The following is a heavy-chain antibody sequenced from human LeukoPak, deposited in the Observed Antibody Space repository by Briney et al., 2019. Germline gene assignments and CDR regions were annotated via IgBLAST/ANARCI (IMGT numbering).Heavy chain of an antibody. CDR2: ISYDGSNK. V-gene: IGHV3-30*18. Sequence: QPGGSLRLSCAASGFTFSSYGMHWVRQAPGKGLEWVAVISYDGSNKYYADSVKGRFTISRDNSKNTLYLQMNSLRAEDTAVYYCAKSPYSSFTFDYWGQGTLVTVSS. CDR1: GFTFSSYG. CDR3: AKSPYSSFTFDY. J-gene: IGHJ4*02. D-gene: IGHD6-6*01.